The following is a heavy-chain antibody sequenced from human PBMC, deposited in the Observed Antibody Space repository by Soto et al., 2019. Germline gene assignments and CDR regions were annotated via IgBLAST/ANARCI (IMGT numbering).Heavy chain of an antibody. Sequence: GASVKVSCKASGYTFTGYYMHWVRQAPGQGLEWMGWINPNSGGTNYAQKFQGRVTMTRDTSISTAYMELSRLRSDDTAVYYCAREIGGDFWSGYYSYYYYGMDVWGQGTTVTISS. CDR2: INPNSGGT. J-gene: IGHJ6*02. V-gene: IGHV1-2*02. CDR3: AREIGGDFWSGYYSYYYYGMDV. CDR1: GYTFTGYY. D-gene: IGHD3-3*01.